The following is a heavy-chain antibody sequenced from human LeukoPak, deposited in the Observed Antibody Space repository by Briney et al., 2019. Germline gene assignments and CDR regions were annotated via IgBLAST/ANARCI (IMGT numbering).Heavy chain of an antibody. J-gene: IGHJ5*02. CDR1: GGTFSSYA. V-gene: IGHV1-69*13. D-gene: IGHD2-2*01. CDR3: ARAGGYCSSTSCYLGTYNWFDP. CDR2: IIPIFGTA. Sequence: SVKVSCKASGGTFSSYAISWVRQAPGQGLKWMGGIIPIFGTANYAQKFQGRVTITADESTSTAYMELSSLRSEDTAVYYCARAGGYCSSTSCYLGTYNWFDPWGQGTLVTVSS.